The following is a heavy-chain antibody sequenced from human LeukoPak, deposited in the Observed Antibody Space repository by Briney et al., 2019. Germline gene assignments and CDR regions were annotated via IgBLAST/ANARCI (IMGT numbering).Heavy chain of an antibody. CDR1: GGSFSGYY. J-gene: IGHJ4*02. CDR2: INHSGST. D-gene: IGHD3-22*01. CDR3: ARAIYDSSGSMNFDY. Sequence: SETLSLTCAVYGGSFSGYYWSWIRQPPGKGLEWIGEINHSGSTNYNPSPKSRVTISVDTSKNQFSLKLSSVTAADTAVYYCARAIYDSSGSMNFDYWGQGTLVTVSS. V-gene: IGHV4-34*01.